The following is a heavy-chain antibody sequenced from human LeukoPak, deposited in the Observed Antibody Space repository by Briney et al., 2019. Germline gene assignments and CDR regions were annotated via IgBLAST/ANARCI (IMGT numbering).Heavy chain of an antibody. V-gene: IGHV3-21*01. CDR3: ARDKAVVTRRGWFDP. D-gene: IGHD4-23*01. CDR1: GFTFSSYS. Sequence: PGGSLRLSCAASGFTFSSYSMNWVRQAPGKGLEWVSSISSSSSYIYYADSVKGRFTISRDNSKNTLYLQMNSLRAEDTAVYYCARDKAVVTRRGWFDPRGQGTLVTVSS. J-gene: IGHJ5*02. CDR2: ISSSSSYI.